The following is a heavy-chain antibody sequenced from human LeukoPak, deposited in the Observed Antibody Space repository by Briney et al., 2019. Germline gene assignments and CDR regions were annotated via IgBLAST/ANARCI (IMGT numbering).Heavy chain of an antibody. Sequence: ASVKVSCKASGGTFRSYAISWVRQAPGQGLEWMGRIIPIFGIANYAQKFQGRVTITADKSTSTAYMELSSLRSEDTAVYYCAREITMVRGKSDYYYYYGMDVWGKGTTVTVSS. J-gene: IGHJ6*04. CDR2: IIPIFGIA. D-gene: IGHD3-10*01. CDR1: GGTFRSYA. V-gene: IGHV1-69*04. CDR3: AREITMVRGKSDYYYYYGMDV.